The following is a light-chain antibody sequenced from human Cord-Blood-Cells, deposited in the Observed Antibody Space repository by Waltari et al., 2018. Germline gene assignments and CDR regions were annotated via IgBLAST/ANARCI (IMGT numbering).Light chain of an antibody. Sequence: DIVMTQIQISSLVTIVKPQYISCSTIQSLVHSDGNTYLSWLQQRPGQPPRLLIYKISNRFSGVPDRFSGSGAGTDFTLKISMVKAEDVGVYYCMQATQFPRTFGQGTKVEIK. J-gene: IGKJ1*01. CDR3: MQATQFPRT. V-gene: IGKV2-24*01. CDR1: QSLVHSDGNTY. CDR2: KIS.